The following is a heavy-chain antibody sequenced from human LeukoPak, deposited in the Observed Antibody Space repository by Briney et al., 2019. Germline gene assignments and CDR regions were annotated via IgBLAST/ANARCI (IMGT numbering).Heavy chain of an antibody. J-gene: IGHJ5*02. Sequence: ASVKVSCKASGYTFIGYYMHWVRQAPGQGLEWMGWINPNSGGTNYAQKFQGRVTMTRDTSISTAYMEVSSLRSDDTAVYYCARARQQLVWANWFDPWGQGTLVTVSS. CDR1: GYTFIGYY. D-gene: IGHD6-13*01. V-gene: IGHV1-2*02. CDR2: INPNSGGT. CDR3: ARARQQLVWANWFDP.